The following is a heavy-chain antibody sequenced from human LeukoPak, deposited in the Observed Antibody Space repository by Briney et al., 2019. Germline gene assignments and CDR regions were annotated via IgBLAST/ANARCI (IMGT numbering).Heavy chain of an antibody. V-gene: IGHV1-24*01. Sequence: ASVKVSCKAPGGTFSSYSINWVRQAPGKGPEWMGGFDPEDGETIYAQKFQGRVTMTEDTSTDTAYMELSSLRSEDTAVYYCATAQGVVTLNWFDPWGQGTLVTVSS. CDR2: FDPEDGET. J-gene: IGHJ5*02. CDR3: ATAQGVVTLNWFDP. D-gene: IGHD3-3*01. CDR1: GGTFSSYS.